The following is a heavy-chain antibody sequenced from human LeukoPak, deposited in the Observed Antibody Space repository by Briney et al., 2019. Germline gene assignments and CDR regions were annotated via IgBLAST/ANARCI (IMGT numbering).Heavy chain of an antibody. J-gene: IGHJ6*02. CDR1: GGSISSHY. Sequence: TETLSLTCSVFGGSISSHYWSWVRQPPGKGLEWVGFIHYTGSTNYNPSLKSRVTISVDTSKNQFSLKLSSVTAADTAVYYCAREDVAGGSGSNYYYYGADVWGQGTTVTVSS. CDR2: IHYTGST. V-gene: IGHV4-59*11. D-gene: IGHD3-10*01. CDR3: AREDVAGGSGSNYYYYGADV.